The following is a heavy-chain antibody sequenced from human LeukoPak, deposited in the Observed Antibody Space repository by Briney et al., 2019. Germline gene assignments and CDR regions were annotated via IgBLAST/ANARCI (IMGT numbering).Heavy chain of an antibody. CDR3: ARIARSDFDC. Sequence: SETLSLTCTVSGGSISSSSFYWGWIRQPPGKGLEWIGSIYYSGNTYYNPSLNSRVTISVDTSKNQFSLKLGSVTAADTALYYCARIARSDFDCWGQGTLVPVSS. CDR2: IYYSGNT. J-gene: IGHJ4*02. V-gene: IGHV4-39*01. CDR1: GGSISSSSFY. D-gene: IGHD6-13*01.